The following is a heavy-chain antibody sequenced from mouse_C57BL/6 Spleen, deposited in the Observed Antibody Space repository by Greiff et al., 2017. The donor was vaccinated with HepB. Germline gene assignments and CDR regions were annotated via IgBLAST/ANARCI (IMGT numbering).Heavy chain of an antibody. D-gene: IGHD1-3*01. CDR2: IYPGDGDT. Sequence: QVQLQQSGPELVKPGASVKISCKASGYAFSSSWMNWVKQRPGKGLEWIGRIYPGDGDTNYNGKFKGKATLTADKSSSTAYMQLSSLTSEDSAVYFCARREWGRAMDYWGQGTSVTVSS. CDR1: GYAFSSSW. V-gene: IGHV1-82*01. J-gene: IGHJ4*01. CDR3: ARREWGRAMDY.